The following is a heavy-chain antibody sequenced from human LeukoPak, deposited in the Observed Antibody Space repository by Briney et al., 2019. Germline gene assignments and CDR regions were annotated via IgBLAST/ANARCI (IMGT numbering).Heavy chain of an antibody. V-gene: IGHV1-69*05. CDR2: VIPIYYIT. D-gene: IGHD3-3*01. CDR1: GGFFSGYA. J-gene: IGHJ3*02. CDR3: ARRSVGAFDI. Sequence: SVKVSCKASGGFFSGYAMSWLRQAPGQGLEWLGGVIPIYYITKYAQKFQDRVTITTDESTSTAYMELSSLKSEDTAMYYCARRSVGAFDIWGQGTMVTVSS.